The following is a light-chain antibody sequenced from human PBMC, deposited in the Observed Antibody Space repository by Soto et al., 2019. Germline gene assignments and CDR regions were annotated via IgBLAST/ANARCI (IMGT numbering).Light chain of an antibody. J-gene: IGLJ1*01. V-gene: IGLV3-21*04. CDR3: QVWDSSSDPV. Sequence: SYVLTQPPSVSVAPGKTARITCGGNNIGSKSVHWYQQKPGQAPVLVIYYDSDRPSGIPERFSGSNSGNTATLTISRVEAGDEADYYCQVWDSSSDPVFGTGTKLTVL. CDR2: YDS. CDR1: NIGSKS.